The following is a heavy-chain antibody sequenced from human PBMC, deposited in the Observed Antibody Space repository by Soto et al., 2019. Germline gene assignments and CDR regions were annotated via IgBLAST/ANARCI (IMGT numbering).Heavy chain of an antibody. D-gene: IGHD6-6*01. CDR1: GDSVSSNRGA. Sequence: SQTLSLTCVISGDSVSSNRGAWNWIRQSPSRGLEWLGRTYYRSKWYKDYAESVKSRMTINPDTSKNQFSLLLNSVTPEDTALYYCARLSIAGRREYYYYGMDVWGQGTTVTVSS. CDR3: ARLSIAGRREYYYYGMDV. CDR2: TYYRSKWYK. V-gene: IGHV6-1*01. J-gene: IGHJ6*02.